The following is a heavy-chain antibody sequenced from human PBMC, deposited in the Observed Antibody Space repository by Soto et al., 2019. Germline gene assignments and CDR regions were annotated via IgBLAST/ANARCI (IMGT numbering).Heavy chain of an antibody. CDR3: ARVKVPAAILGAFDL. V-gene: IGHV1-18*01. CDR2: INPFNGDT. Sequence: GASVKVSCKASGYTFSTYGITWVRQAPGQGLDWMGWINPFNGDTNSAARFQDRVTMTTDTSTRTAYMELRSLRSDDTAVYYCARVKVPAAILGAFDLWG. CDR1: GYTFSTYG. D-gene: IGHD2-2*02. J-gene: IGHJ3*01.